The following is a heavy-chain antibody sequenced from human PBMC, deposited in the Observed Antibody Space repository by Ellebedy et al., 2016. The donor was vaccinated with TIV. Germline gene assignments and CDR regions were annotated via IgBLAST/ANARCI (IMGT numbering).Heavy chain of an antibody. CDR2: IYTDDST. J-gene: IGHJ2*01. Sequence: GGSLRLSCAASKFTVSYNYMNWVRQAPGKGPEWVSGIYTDDSTDYADSVKGRFTISKDNSKNTLYLQMNSLRTEDTAVYYCARASFYDVDLSGWYFELWGRGTLITVSS. V-gene: IGHV3-66*01. CDR1: KFTVSYNY. D-gene: IGHD3-10*02. CDR3: ARASFYDVDLSGWYFEL.